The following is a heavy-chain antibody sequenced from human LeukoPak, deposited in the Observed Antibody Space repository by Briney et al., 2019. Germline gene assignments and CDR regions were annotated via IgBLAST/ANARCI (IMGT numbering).Heavy chain of an antibody. CDR1: GFTFTSHG. J-gene: IGHJ6*03. Sequence: GGSLRLSCAASGFTFTSHGMHWVRQAPGKGLEWVAFVRSDGSSKYYVDSVKDRFTISRDNTKRTLFLHMNSLRAEDTAVYYCATPKDFWNGYDYYMDVWGKGTTVTVSS. CDR3: ATPKDFWNGYDYYMDV. V-gene: IGHV3-30*02. D-gene: IGHD3-3*01. CDR2: VRSDGSSK.